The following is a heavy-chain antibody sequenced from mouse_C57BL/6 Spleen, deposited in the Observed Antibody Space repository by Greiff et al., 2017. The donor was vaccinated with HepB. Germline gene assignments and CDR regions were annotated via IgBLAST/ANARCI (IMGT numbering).Heavy chain of an antibody. CDR3: AVTDWYFDV. J-gene: IGHJ1*03. V-gene: IGHV1-42*01. CDR1: GYSFTGYY. Sequence: EVQLQQSGPELVKPGASVKISCKASGYSFTGYYMNWVKQSPEKSLEWIGEINPSTGGTTYNQKFKAKATLTVDKSSSTAYMQLKSLTSEDSAVYYCAVTDWYFDVWGTGTTVTVSS. CDR2: INPSTGGT. D-gene: IGHD2-1*01.